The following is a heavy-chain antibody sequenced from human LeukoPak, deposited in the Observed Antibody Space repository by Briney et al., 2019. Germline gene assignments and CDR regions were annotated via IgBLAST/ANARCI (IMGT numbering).Heavy chain of an antibody. D-gene: IGHD1-26*01. CDR2: ISVSGDFT. Sequence: GGSLRLSCAASGFTFSTYAMSWVRQAPGKGLEWVSGISVSGDFTIYADSVRGRFTISRDNSKNTLHLQMNSLRVEDTAVYYCAKRRRSSGSYYLYDMDVWGQGTTVTVSS. V-gene: IGHV3-23*01. CDR3: AKRRRSSGSYYLYDMDV. CDR1: GFTFSTYA. J-gene: IGHJ6*02.